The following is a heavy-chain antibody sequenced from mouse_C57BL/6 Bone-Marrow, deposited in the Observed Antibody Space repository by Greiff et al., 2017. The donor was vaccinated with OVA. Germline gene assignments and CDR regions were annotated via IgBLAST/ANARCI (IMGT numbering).Heavy chain of an antibody. J-gene: IGHJ1*03. CDR3: ARGGPVVAHWYFDV. D-gene: IGHD1-1*01. V-gene: IGHV3-1*01. Sequence: EVQLQESGPGMVKPSQSLSLTCTVTGYSITSGYDWHWIRHFPGNKLEWMGYISYSGSTNYNPSLKSRISITHDTSKNHFFLKLNSVTTEDTATYYGARGGPVVAHWYFDVWGTGTTVTVSS. CDR1: GYSITSGYD. CDR2: ISYSGST.